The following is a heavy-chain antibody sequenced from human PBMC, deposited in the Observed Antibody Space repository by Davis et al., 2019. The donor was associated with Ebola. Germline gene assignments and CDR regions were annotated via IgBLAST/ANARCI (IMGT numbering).Heavy chain of an antibody. CDR2: IYTSGRT. D-gene: IGHD6-19*01. V-gene: IGHV4-4*07. CDR1: GGSISSHY. J-gene: IGHJ6*02. Sequence: PGGSLRLSCTVSGGSISSHYWSWIRQPAGKGLEWIGRIYTSGRTNYNPSLKSRVTTSVDTSKNQFSLKLSSVTAADTAVYYCARRVAVAASLYYYGMDVWGQGTTVTVSS. CDR3: ARRVAVAASLYYYGMDV.